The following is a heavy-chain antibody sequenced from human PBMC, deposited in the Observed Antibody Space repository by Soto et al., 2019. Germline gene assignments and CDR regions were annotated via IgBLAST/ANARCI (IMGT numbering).Heavy chain of an antibody. Sequence: GASVKVSCKASGYTFTSYGISWVRQAPGQGLEWMGWISAYNGNANYAQKLQGRVTMTTDTSTSTAYMELRSLRSDDTAVYYCAKGGRQWLVTSDFNYWGQGALVTVSS. CDR3: AKGGRQWLVTSDFNY. V-gene: IGHV1-18*01. J-gene: IGHJ4*02. CDR2: ISAYNGNA. D-gene: IGHD6-19*01. CDR1: GYTFTSYG.